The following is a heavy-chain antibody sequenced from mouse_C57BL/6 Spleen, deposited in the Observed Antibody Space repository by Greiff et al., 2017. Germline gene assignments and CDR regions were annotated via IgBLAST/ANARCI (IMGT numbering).Heavy chain of an antibody. CDR1: GYTFTSYW. CDR2: IDPSDSYT. V-gene: IGHV1-59*01. Sequence: QVQPQQPGAELVRPGTSVKLSCKASGYTFTSYWMHWVKQRPGQGLEWIGVIDPSDSYTNYNQKFKGKATLTVDTSSSTAYMQLSSLTSEDSAVYYCARSHYGSSPWFAYWGQGTLVTVSA. CDR3: ARSHYGSSPWFAY. D-gene: IGHD1-1*01. J-gene: IGHJ3*01.